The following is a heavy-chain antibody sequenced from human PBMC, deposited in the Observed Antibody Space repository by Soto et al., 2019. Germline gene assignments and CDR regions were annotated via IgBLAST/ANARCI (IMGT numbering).Heavy chain of an antibody. CDR3: VIGRGWG. V-gene: IGHV3-7*01. J-gene: IGHJ4*02. D-gene: IGHD3-16*01. CDR1: GFTFRDCW. Sequence: EVQLVESGGGLVQPGGSLRLSCAAYGFTFRDCWMSWVRQTPGKGLEWAATIKEDGSQKYYVDSVKGRFTISRDNAKNSLYLQMDSLRVEDTAIYYWVIGRGWGWGQGTLVTVTS. CDR2: IKEDGSQK.